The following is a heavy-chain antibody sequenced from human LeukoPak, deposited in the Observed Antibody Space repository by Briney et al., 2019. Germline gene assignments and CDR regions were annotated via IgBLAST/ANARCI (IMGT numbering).Heavy chain of an antibody. CDR1: GGSITSYY. J-gene: IGHJ4*02. CDR2: IYYSGMT. V-gene: IGHV4-59*08. CDR3: ARHGVTGEFDY. Sequence: SETLSLTCTVSGGSITSYYWSWIRQPPGKGLEWIGYIYYSGMTNYNPSLKSRVTISVDTSKNQFSLKLSSVTAADTALYYCARHGVTGEFDYWGQGALVTVSS. D-gene: IGHD2-8*01.